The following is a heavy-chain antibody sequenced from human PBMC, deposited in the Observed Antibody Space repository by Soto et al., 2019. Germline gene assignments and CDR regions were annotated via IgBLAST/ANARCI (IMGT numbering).Heavy chain of an antibody. J-gene: IGHJ5*02. CDR1: GASINTYY. CDR2: FYYSGST. CDR3: ARGNGDLHFDP. Sequence: QVQLQESGPGLVKPSETLSLSCTVSGASINTYYWGWIRQPPGKGLECVGYFYYSGSTIYNPSLRGRVTNSVDTSKNPFSLKLNSVIAADTAVYYCARGNGDLHFDPWGQGTLVVVSS. V-gene: IGHV4-59*13. D-gene: IGHD7-27*01.